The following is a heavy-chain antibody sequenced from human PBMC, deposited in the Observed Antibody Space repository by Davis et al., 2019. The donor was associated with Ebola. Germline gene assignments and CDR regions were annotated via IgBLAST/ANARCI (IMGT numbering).Heavy chain of an antibody. CDR1: AGTSSSYA. CDR3: ARVLGSFKLPTYNFWSGYYDS. D-gene: IGHD3-3*01. J-gene: IGHJ4*02. CDR2: IIPIFGTA. V-gene: IGHV1-69*05. Sequence: SVQVSCKASAGTSSSYAISSVRQAPGQGLEWMGGIIPIFGTANYAQKFQGRITMTMDTSTSTVYMDLSSLRSDDTAVYYCARVLGSFKLPTYNFWSGYYDSWGQGTLVTVSS.